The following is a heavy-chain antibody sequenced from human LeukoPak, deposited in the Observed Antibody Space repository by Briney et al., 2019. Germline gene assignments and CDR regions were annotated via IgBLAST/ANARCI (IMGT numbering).Heavy chain of an antibody. CDR1: GYTFTSYY. V-gene: IGHV1-46*01. CDR2: INPSGGST. D-gene: IGHD6-19*01. Sequence: ASVKVSCKSSGYTFTSYYMHWVRQAPGQGLEWTGIINPSGGSTSYAQKFQGRVTMTRDASTSTVYMELSSLRSEDTAVYYCARGSSSGWAVDYWGQGTLATVSS. CDR3: ARGSSSGWAVDY. J-gene: IGHJ4*02.